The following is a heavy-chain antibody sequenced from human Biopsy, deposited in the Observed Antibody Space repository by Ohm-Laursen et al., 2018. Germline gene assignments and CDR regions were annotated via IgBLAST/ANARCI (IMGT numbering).Heavy chain of an antibody. J-gene: IGHJ6*02. CDR2: IFYDGSNT. Sequence: SLRLSCSASGFTFNNYGMQWVRQAPGKGLEWVAFIFYDGSNTYYADSVRGRFTISRDNSRDTLYLQMGSLRAEDTAVYYCAKDRYNYTPIGGFSMDVWGQGTTVTVSS. D-gene: IGHD5-18*01. CDR3: AKDRYNYTPIGGFSMDV. CDR1: GFTFNNYG. V-gene: IGHV3-30*18.